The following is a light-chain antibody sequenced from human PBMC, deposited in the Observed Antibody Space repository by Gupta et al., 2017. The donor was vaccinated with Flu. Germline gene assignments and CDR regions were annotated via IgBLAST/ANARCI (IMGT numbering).Light chain of an antibody. CDR1: QTLTSDF. Sequence: EIVLTQSPGTLSLFPGERATLSCRASQTLTSDFLGWYQQKPGQAPKFLIYGASNRAAGIPDRFSGSGSGTDFTLTISRLEPDDFAVYFCQQDGGSPKTFGXGTTVEIK. CDR3: QQDGGSPKT. V-gene: IGKV3-20*01. J-gene: IGKJ1*01. CDR2: GAS.